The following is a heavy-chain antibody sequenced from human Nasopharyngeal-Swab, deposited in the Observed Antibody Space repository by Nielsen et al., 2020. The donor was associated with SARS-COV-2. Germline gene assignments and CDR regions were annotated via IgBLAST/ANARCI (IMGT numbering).Heavy chain of an antibody. J-gene: IGHJ3*02. D-gene: IGHD3-22*01. CDR1: GFTFSSFS. CDR2: IKQDGSEK. CDR3: ARDHISITMIVVVIPDAFDI. Sequence: GGSLRLSCAASGFTFSSFSMSWVRQAPGKGLEWVANIKQDGSEKYYVDSVKGRFTISRDNAKNSLYLQMNSLRAEDTAVYYCARDHISITMIVVVIPDAFDIWGQGTMVTVSS. V-gene: IGHV3-7*04.